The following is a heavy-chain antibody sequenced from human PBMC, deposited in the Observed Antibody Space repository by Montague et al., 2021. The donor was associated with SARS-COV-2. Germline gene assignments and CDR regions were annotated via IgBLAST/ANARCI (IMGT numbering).Heavy chain of an antibody. CDR3: ASHWNYDYYGSWSTSSGFDP. Sequence: SETLSLTCTVSGGSISSSSYHWGWIRQPPGKGLEWIGSIYYSGSTYYNPSLKSRVTISVDTSKNQFSLKLSSVTAADTAVYYCASHWNYDYYGSWSTSSGFDPWGQGTLVTVTS. CDR2: IYYSGST. D-gene: IGHD3-10*01. CDR1: GGSISSSSYH. V-gene: IGHV4-39*01. J-gene: IGHJ5*02.